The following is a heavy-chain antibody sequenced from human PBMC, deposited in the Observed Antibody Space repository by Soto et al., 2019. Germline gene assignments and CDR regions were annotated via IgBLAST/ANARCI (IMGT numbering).Heavy chain of an antibody. D-gene: IGHD6-6*01. Sequence: ASVNVSCKASGYTFTSYDINWVRQAAGQGLEWMGWMNPNSGNTGYAQKFQGRVTMTRNTSISTAYMELSSVTAADTAVYYCARQDNEYSSSMSLFDPWGQGTLVTVSS. CDR2: MNPNSGNT. J-gene: IGHJ5*02. CDR1: GYTFTSYD. V-gene: IGHV1-8*01. CDR3: ARQDNEYSSSMSLFDP.